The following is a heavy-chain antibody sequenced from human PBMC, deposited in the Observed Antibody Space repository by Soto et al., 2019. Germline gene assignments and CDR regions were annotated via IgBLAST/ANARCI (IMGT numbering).Heavy chain of an antibody. D-gene: IGHD2-21*02. CDR2: IIPIFETS. J-gene: IGHJ3*02. CDR1: GGTFSSHV. Sequence: QVQLVQSGPEVKKPGSSLRVSCKASGGTFSSHVVSWVRQAPGQGLEWMGGIIPIFETSNYAQKFQGRVSITADESTNTAYMELRSLTFEDTAVYFCARPFSCNTSDCYSAHDAFNIWGQGTMVHVSS. V-gene: IGHV1-69*01. CDR3: ARPFSCNTSDCYSAHDAFNI.